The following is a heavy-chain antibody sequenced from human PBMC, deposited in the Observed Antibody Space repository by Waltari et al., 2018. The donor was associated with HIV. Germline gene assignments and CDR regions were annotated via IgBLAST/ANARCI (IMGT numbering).Heavy chain of an antibody. J-gene: IGHJ5*02. D-gene: IGHD1-26*01. CDR2: IWYDGSKK. CDR3: ARGEGGYTYGYNWLDL. Sequence: QVQVVESGGSLVQPGWSRRLSCAASGFSLSSYGMHWVRQAPGKGRGWVTLIWYDGSKKYYGDSVKGRFTIVSDKSKNTVFLQMTRLRVEDTATYYCARGEGGYTYGYNWLDLWGQGTVVTVSS. V-gene: IGHV3-33*01. CDR1: GFSLSSYG.